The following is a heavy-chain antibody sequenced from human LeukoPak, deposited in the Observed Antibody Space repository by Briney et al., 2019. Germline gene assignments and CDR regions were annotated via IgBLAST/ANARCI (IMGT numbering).Heavy chain of an antibody. V-gene: IGHV3-21*01. Sequence: GGSLRLSCAASGFTFSSYNMNWVRQAPGKGLEWVSSISSRSNYIYLADSLKGRFTISRDNAKNSLYLQMNSLRAEDTAMYYCARDRAVYSDSRGYYPDAFDIWGQGTMVTVSS. J-gene: IGHJ3*02. CDR3: ARDRAVYSDSRGYYPDAFDI. CDR1: GFTFSSYN. D-gene: IGHD3-22*01. CDR2: ISSRSNYI.